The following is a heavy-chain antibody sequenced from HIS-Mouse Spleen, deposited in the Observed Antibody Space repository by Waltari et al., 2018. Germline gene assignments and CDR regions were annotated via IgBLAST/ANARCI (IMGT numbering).Heavy chain of an antibody. CDR1: GSTFSSYA. CDR3: ARDPQQLVPVY. CDR2: ISYDGSNK. D-gene: IGHD6-6*01. J-gene: IGHJ4*02. V-gene: IGHV3-30*04. Sequence: QVQLVESGGGVVQPGRSLRLSCAASGSTFSSYAMHGVRQAPGKGLEWVAVISYDGSNKYYADSVKGRFTISRDNSKNTLYLQMNSLRAEDTTVYYCARDPQQLVPVYWGQGTLVTVSS.